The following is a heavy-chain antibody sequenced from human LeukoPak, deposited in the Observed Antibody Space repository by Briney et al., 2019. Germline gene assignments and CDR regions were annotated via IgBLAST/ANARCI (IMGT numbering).Heavy chain of an antibody. Sequence: SETLSLTCAVYGGSFSGYYWSWIRQPPGKGLEWIGEINHSGSTNYNPSLKGRVTISVDTSKNQFSLKLSSVTAADTAVYYCASGWTVAASCCDWFDPWGQGTLVTVSS. V-gene: IGHV4-34*01. CDR1: GGSFSGYY. J-gene: IGHJ5*02. CDR2: INHSGST. CDR3: ASGWTVAASCCDWFDP. D-gene: IGHD2-15*01.